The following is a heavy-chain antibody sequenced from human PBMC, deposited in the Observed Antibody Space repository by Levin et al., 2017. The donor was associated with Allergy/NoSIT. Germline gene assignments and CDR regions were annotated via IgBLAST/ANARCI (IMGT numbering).Heavy chain of an antibody. CDR2: IYYSGST. Sequence: SETLSLTCTVSGGSVSSGSYYWSWIRQPPGKGLEWIGYIYYSGSTNYNPSLKSRVTISVDTSKNQFSLKLSSVTAADTAVYYCASGHDYGDLYYYYGMDVWGQGTTVTVSS. J-gene: IGHJ6*02. V-gene: IGHV4-61*01. CDR1: GGSVSSGSYY. D-gene: IGHD4-17*01. CDR3: ASGHDYGDLYYYYGMDV.